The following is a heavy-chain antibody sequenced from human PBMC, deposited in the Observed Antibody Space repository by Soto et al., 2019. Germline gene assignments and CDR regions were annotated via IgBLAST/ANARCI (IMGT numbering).Heavy chain of an antibody. CDR3: AREVRRLAAAGFFDY. V-gene: IGHV3-48*02. CDR1: GFTFSSYS. Sequence: GGSLRLSCAASGFTFSSYSMNWVRQAPGKGLEWVSYISSSSSTIYYADSVKGRFTISRDNAKNSLYLQMNSLRDEDTAVYYCAREVRRLAAAGFFDYWGQGTLVTVSS. CDR2: ISSSSSTI. D-gene: IGHD6-13*01. J-gene: IGHJ4*02.